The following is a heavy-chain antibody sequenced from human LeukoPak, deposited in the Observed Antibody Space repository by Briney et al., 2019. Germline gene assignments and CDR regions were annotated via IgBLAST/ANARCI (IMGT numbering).Heavy chain of an antibody. D-gene: IGHD6-19*01. CDR2: ISSSSIYI. V-gene: IGHV3-21*01. Sequence: GVSLRLSCAASGFTFSSYSMNCVRHAPGKGLEGVSSISSSSIYIFYAASVKGRLTISRDTAKNSMYLQMNSLRAEDTAVYYCARDLRAHSSGCPADYWGQGTLVTVSS. CDR1: GFTFSSYS. J-gene: IGHJ4*02. CDR3: ARDLRAHSSGCPADY.